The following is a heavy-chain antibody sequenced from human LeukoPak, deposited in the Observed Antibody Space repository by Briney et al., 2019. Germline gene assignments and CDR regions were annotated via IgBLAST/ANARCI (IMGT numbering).Heavy chain of an antibody. Sequence: GGSLRLSCAGSGFVFGEYAMTWVRQAPGKGLEWMGFSRGTAYGGTTEYAASLRGRFTISRDDSKSIVYLQMNSLTTEDTAVYYCTRGVRGESWFDPWGQGTLVTVSS. V-gene: IGHV3-49*04. D-gene: IGHD3-10*01. CDR1: GFVFGEYA. CDR3: TRGVRGESWFDP. CDR2: SRGTAYGGTT. J-gene: IGHJ5*02.